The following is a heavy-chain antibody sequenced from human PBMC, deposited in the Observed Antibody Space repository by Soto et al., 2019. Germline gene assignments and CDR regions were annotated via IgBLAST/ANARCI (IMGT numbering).Heavy chain of an antibody. CDR3: AKDWLYMIVWHLSWFDP. CDR2: ISYDGSNK. J-gene: IGHJ5*02. Sequence: PGGSLRLSCAASGFTFSSYGMHWVRQAPGKGLEWVAVISYDGSNKYYADSVKGRFTISRDNSKNTLYLQMSSLRAEDTAVYYCAKDWLYMIVWHLSWFDPWGQGTLVTVSS. V-gene: IGHV3-30*18. CDR1: GFTFSSYG. D-gene: IGHD3-22*01.